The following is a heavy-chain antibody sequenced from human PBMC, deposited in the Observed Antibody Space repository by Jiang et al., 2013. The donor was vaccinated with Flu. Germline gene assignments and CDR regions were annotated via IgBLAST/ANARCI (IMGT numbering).Heavy chain of an antibody. Sequence: GSGLVKPSGALSLTCSVSSDSMTNSYWTWIRQPPGKGLEWIGYIYYTGSTNYYPSLKSRVTISLDRSKKQFSLQLSSVTAADTAVYYCARASDYYYGVDVWGQGDHGHRLL. CDR1: SDSMTNSY. CDR3: ARASDYYYGVDV. V-gene: IGHV4-59*01. CDR2: IYYTGST. J-gene: IGHJ6*02.